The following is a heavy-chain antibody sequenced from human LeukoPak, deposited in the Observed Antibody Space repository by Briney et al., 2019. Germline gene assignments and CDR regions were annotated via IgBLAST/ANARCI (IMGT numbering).Heavy chain of an antibody. V-gene: IGHV4-4*07. Sequence: SETLSLTCSVSGVSVSSYYWSWIRQPAGKGLEWIGRIYPSGTTHYNPSLKSRVTMSVDTSRNQFSLKLISVTAADTAVYYCAYDYGDWGQGTLVTVSS. CDR2: IYPSGTT. D-gene: IGHD4-17*01. CDR3: AYDYGD. CDR1: GVSVSSYY. J-gene: IGHJ4*02.